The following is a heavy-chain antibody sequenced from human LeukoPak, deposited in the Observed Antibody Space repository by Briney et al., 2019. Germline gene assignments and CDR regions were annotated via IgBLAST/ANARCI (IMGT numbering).Heavy chain of an antibody. CDR3: VKDRYIDY. V-gene: IGHV3-64D*09. CDR2: ISSNGGST. Sequence: GGSLRLSCAASGFTFSSNEMHWVRQAPGKGLEYASSISSNGGSTYYAESVKGRFTISRDNSKNMLYLQMTSLRVEDTAVYYCVKDRYIDYWGQGSQVTVSS. J-gene: IGHJ4*02. CDR1: GFTFSSNE.